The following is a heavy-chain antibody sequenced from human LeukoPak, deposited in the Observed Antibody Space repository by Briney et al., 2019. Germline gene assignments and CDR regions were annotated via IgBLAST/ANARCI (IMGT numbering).Heavy chain of an antibody. V-gene: IGHV4-39*05. Sequence: SETPSLTCTVSGGSISSSSYYWGWIRQPPGKGLEWIGSIYYSGSTYYNPSLKSRVTISVDTSKNQFSLKLSSVTAADTAVYYCARTRSGYDYFDYWGQGTLVTVSS. CDR3: ARTRSGYDYFDY. D-gene: IGHD5-12*01. CDR2: IYYSGST. CDR1: GGSISSSSYY. J-gene: IGHJ4*02.